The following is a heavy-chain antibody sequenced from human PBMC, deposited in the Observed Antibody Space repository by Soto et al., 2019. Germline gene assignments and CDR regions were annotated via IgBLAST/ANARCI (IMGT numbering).Heavy chain of an antibody. CDR3: ARGKSVEVDTAMALDY. J-gene: IGHJ4*02. V-gene: IGHV4-4*07. CDR1: GGSISSYY. Sequence: PSETLSLTCTVSGGSISSYYWSWIRQPAGKGLEWIGRIYTSGSTNYSPSLKSRVTMSVDTSKNQFSLKLSSVTAADTAVYYCARGKSVEVDTAMALDYWGQGTLVTVS. CDR2: IYTSGST. D-gene: IGHD5-18*01.